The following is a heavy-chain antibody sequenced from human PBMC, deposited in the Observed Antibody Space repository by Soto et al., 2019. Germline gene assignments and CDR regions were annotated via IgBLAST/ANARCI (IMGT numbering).Heavy chain of an antibody. J-gene: IGHJ3*02. CDR2: ISGSGGST. CDR3: AKAHWNKEVFDI. CDR1: GFTFSSYA. Sequence: EVQLLESGGGLVQPGGSLRLSCAASGFTFSSYAMSWVRQAPGKGREWVSAISGSGGSTYYADTVKGRFTISRDNTKNTLDRQMNSMKAEDTAVYCCAKAHWNKEVFDIWGQGTMVTVSS. D-gene: IGHD1-1*01. V-gene: IGHV3-23*01.